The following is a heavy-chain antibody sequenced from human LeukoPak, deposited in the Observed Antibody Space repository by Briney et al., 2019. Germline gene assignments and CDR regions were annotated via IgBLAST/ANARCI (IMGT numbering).Heavy chain of an antibody. CDR1: GFIFTHFW. Sequence: GGALQISFKGAGFIFTHFWIGWGRRMPGEGLEWRGIIYPGDSDTTYSPSFEGQVTISADKSTNTAYLQWSSLMASDTAVYYCARLTRSSGNDGLYYGMDFWGQGTPVTVSS. J-gene: IGHJ6*02. CDR2: IYPGDSDT. V-gene: IGHV5-51*01. CDR3: ARLTRSSGNDGLYYGMDF. D-gene: IGHD5-12*01.